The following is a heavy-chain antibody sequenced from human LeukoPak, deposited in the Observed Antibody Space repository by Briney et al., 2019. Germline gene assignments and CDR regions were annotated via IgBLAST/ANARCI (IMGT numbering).Heavy chain of an antibody. CDR3: ARGPRIAVLGPRIRRAEYFQH. J-gene: IGHJ1*01. CDR1: GFTFSSYW. V-gene: IGHV4-4*01. Sequence: GSLRLSCAASGFTFSSYWMSWVRQAPGKGLEWIGSIYHSGSTYYNPSLKSRVTISVDTSKNQFSLKLSSVTAADTAVYFCARGPRIAVLGPRIRRAEYFQHWGQGTLVTVSS. CDR2: IYHSGST. D-gene: IGHD6-19*01.